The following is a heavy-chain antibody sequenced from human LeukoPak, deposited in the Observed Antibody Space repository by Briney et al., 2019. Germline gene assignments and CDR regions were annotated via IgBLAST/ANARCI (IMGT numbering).Heavy chain of an antibody. D-gene: IGHD2-2*03. CDR1: GDSIKNYY. V-gene: IGHV4-59*01. J-gene: IGHJ6*02. Sequence: SETLSLTCTVSGDSIKNYYWIWIRQSPGKGLEWIGYIYYSGSAYYNPSLKSRVTMSVDTSKNQFSLKLNSVTAADTAVYYCARAGYCSSTSCQWVPLVWGQGTTVTVSS. CDR3: ARAGYCSSTSCQWVPLV. CDR2: IYYSGSA.